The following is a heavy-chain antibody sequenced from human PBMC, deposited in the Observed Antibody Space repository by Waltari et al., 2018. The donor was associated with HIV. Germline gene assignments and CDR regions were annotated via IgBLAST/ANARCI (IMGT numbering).Heavy chain of an antibody. J-gene: IGHJ5*02. V-gene: IGHV1-2*02. D-gene: IGHD3-22*01. CDR2: IKPNRGGT. CDR1: GYTFSDYY. Sequence: QVQLVQSGAEVKKPGASVKVSCKASGYTFSDYYMHWVRQAPGQGLEWMGWIKPNRGGTRESEKFQCRVTMTRDTSISTAYMELSRLRFDDTAVYYCARVFRGTVNYFDSRLGHWGQGTLVTVSS. CDR3: ARVFRGTVNYFDSRLGH.